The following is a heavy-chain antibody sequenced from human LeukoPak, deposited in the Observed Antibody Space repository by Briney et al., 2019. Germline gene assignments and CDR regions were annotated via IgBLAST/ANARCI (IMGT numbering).Heavy chain of an antibody. Sequence: SETLSLTCAVSGYSISSGYYWGWIRQPPGKGLEWIGSIYHSGSTYYNPSLKSRVTISVDTSKNQFSLKLSSVTAADTAVYYCARDKFDRGYSHGSATNWFDPWGQGTLVTVSS. CDR2: IYHSGST. CDR1: GYSISSGYY. J-gene: IGHJ5*02. CDR3: ARDKFDRGYSHGSATNWFDP. V-gene: IGHV4-38-2*02. D-gene: IGHD5-18*01.